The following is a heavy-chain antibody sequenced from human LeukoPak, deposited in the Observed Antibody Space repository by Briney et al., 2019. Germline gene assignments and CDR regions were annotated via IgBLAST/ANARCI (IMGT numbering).Heavy chain of an antibody. D-gene: IGHD3-3*01. Sequence: GGSLRLSCAASGFTFSSYWMSWVRQAPGKGLEWVANIKQDGSEKYYVDSVKGRFTISRDNAKNSLYLQMNSLRAEDTAVYYCARDAYDFWSGYLDYWGQGTLVTVSS. CDR2: IKQDGSEK. J-gene: IGHJ4*02. V-gene: IGHV3-7*01. CDR3: ARDAYDFWSGYLDY. CDR1: GFTFSSYW.